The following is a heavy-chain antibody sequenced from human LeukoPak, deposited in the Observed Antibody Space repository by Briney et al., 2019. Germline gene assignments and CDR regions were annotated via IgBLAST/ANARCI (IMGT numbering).Heavy chain of an antibody. Sequence: KPSETLSLTCTVSGGSISSGSYYWSWIRQPAGKGLEWIGRIYTSGSTNYNPSLKSRVTISVDTSKNQFSLKLSSVTAADTAVYYCARGKSDYGDHYYWYFDLWGRGTLVTVSS. V-gene: IGHV4-61*02. D-gene: IGHD4-17*01. J-gene: IGHJ2*01. CDR3: ARGKSDYGDHYYWYFDL. CDR2: IYTSGST. CDR1: GGSISSGSYY.